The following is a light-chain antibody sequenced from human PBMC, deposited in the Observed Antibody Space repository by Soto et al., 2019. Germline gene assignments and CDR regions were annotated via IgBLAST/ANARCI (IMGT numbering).Light chain of an antibody. CDR3: QQRVNWPPT. V-gene: IGKV3-11*01. CDR1: QSVSDY. J-gene: IGKJ4*01. CDR2: DAS. Sequence: ETVLTQSPASLSLSPGDRATLSCRAGQSVSDYVAWYQQKPGQSPRLLFFDASSRATGVPARFSAGGSGTDFTLIISSLEPEDFAVYYCQQRVNWPPTFGRGTKADMK.